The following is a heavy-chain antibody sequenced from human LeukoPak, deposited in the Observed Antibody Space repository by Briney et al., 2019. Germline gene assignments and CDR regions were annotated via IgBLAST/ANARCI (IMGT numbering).Heavy chain of an antibody. V-gene: IGHV4-39*07. CDR2: INHSGST. CDR1: GGSISSSSYY. CDR3: ARGNYYYYGMDV. J-gene: IGHJ6*02. Sequence: PSETLSLTCTVSGGSISSSSYYWSWIRQPPGKGLEWIGEINHSGSTNYNPSLKSRVTISVDTSKNQFSLKLSSVTAADTAVYYCARGNYYYYGMDVWGQGTTVTVSS.